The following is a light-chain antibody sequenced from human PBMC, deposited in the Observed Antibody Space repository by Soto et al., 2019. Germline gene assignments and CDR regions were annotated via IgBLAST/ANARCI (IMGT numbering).Light chain of an antibody. CDR3: QHYNSYSEA. V-gene: IGKV1-5*03. CDR1: QTISSW. J-gene: IGKJ1*01. Sequence: DIQMTQSPSTLSGSVGDRVTITCRASQTISSWLVWYQQKPGKAPKLLIYKASTLKSGGPSRISGSGSGTEFTLTIISLQPDDFATYYCQHYNSYSEAFGQGTKVDIK. CDR2: KAS.